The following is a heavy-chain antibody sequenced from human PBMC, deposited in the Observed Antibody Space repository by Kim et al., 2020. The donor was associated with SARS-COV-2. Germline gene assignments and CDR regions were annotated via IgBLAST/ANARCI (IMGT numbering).Heavy chain of an antibody. V-gene: IGHV1-69*13. J-gene: IGHJ4*02. CDR2: IIPIFGTA. Sequence: SVKVSCKASGGTFSSYAISWVRQAPGQGLEWMGGIIPIFGTANYAQKFQGRVTITADESTSTAYMELSSLRSEDTAVYYCARVGRKAVAGVPPYYFDYWGQGTLVTVSS. CDR1: GGTFSSYA. CDR3: ARVGRKAVAGVPPYYFDY. D-gene: IGHD6-19*01.